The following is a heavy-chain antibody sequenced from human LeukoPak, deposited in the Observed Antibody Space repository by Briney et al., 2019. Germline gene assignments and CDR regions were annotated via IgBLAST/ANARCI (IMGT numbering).Heavy chain of an antibody. D-gene: IGHD1-26*01. J-gene: IGHJ4*02. CDR3: ARDLSYGSLDF. Sequence: GGSLRLSCAASGFMLSTHGMHWVRQAPGKGLEWVAGMWHDGTREDYADSVKGRFTISRDLSKNTPNLQMNSLRVDDTAMFYCARDLSYGSLDFRGQGTLVTVSS. CDR1: GFMLSTHG. V-gene: IGHV3-33*01. CDR2: MWHDGTRE.